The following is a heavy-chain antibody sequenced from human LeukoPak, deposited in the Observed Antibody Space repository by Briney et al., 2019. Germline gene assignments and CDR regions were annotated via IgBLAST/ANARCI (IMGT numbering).Heavy chain of an antibody. D-gene: IGHD4-11*01. CDR3: AKATVSYYYYYIDV. CDR2: ISGSGGST. Sequence: GESLRLSCAASGFTFSSYAMSWVRQAPGKGLEWVSAISGSGGSTYYADSVKGRFTISRDNSKNTLYLQMNSLRAEDTAVYYCAKATVSYYYYYIDVWGKGTTVTVSS. CDR1: GFTFSSYA. V-gene: IGHV3-23*01. J-gene: IGHJ6*03.